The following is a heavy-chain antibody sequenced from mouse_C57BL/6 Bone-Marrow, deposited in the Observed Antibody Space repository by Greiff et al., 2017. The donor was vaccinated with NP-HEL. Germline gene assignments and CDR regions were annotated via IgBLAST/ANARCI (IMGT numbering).Heavy chain of an antibody. CDR1: GYTFTDYY. D-gene: IGHD1-1*01. CDR2: INPNNGGT. V-gene: IGHV1-26*01. J-gene: IGHJ4*01. Sequence: EVQLQQSGPELVKPGASVKISCKASGYTFTDYYMNWVKQSHGKSLEWIGDINPNNGGTSYNQKFKGKATLTVDKSSSTAYMELRSLTSEDSAVYYCAREGTTVVATGTYYAMDYWGQGTSVTVSS. CDR3: AREGTTVVATGTYYAMDY.